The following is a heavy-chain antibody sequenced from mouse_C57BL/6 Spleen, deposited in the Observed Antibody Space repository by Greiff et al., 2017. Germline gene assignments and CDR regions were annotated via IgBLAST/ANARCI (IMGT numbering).Heavy chain of an antibody. Sequence: QVQLKQPGAELVKPGASVKMSCKASGYTFTSYWITWVKQRPGQGLEWIGDIYPGSGSTNYNEKFKSKATLTVDTSSSTAYMQLSSLTSEDSAVYYCARRQLRLQAWFADWGQGTLVTVSA. CDR1: GYTFTSYW. CDR3: ARRQLRLQAWFAD. J-gene: IGHJ3*01. V-gene: IGHV1-55*01. D-gene: IGHD3-2*02. CDR2: IYPGSGST.